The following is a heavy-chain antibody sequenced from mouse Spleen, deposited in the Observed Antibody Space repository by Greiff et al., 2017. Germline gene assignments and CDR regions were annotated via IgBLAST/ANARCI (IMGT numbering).Heavy chain of an antibody. D-gene: IGHD4-1*01. V-gene: IGHV1-81*01. CDR1: GYTFTSYG. CDR3: ARGGGLGGY. CDR2: IYPRSGNT. J-gene: IGHJ2*01. Sequence: QVQLQQSGAELARPGASVKLSCKASGYTFTSYGISWVKQRTGQGLEWIGEIYPRSGNTYYNEKFKGKATLTADKSSSTAYMELRSLTSEGSAVYFGARGGGLGGYWGQGTTLTVSS.